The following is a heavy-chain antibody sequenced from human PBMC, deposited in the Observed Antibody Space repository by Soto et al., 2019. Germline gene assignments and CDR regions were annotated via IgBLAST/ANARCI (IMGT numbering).Heavy chain of an antibody. V-gene: IGHV1-18*01. CDR2: ISGYNGNT. J-gene: IGHJ4*02. D-gene: IGHD3-22*01. CDR3: ARGSDSFDL. Sequence: ASVKVSCKASGCTFNNYGISWVRQVPGQGLEWMGWISGYNGNTNYAQKIQGRVTVTRDTSTATAYMELRGLRSDATAIYYCARGSDSFDLWGQGTVVTVSS. CDR1: GCTFNNYG.